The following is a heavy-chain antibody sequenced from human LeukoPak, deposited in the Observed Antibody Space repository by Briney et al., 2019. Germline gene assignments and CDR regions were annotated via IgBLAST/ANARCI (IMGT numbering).Heavy chain of an antibody. CDR2: IYSGGST. CDR3: ASDRGYDMLTGYPTYYYYYGMDV. J-gene: IGHJ6*02. D-gene: IGHD3-9*01. Sequence: GGSLRLSCAASGFTVSSNYMSWVRQAPGKGLEWVSVIYSGGSTYYADSVKGRFTISRHNSKNTLYLQTNSLRAEDTAVYYCASDRGYDMLTGYPTYYYYYGMDVWVQGTTVTVSS. CDR1: GFTVSSNY. V-gene: IGHV3-53*04.